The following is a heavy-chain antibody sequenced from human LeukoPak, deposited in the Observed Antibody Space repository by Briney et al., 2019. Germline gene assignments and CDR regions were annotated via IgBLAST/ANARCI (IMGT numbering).Heavy chain of an antibody. V-gene: IGHV4-59*01. CDR3: ARLVWLGESPGSWFDS. J-gene: IGHJ5*01. CDR1: GVSISSYY. CDR2: IYYSGST. Sequence: SETLSLTCTVSGVSISSYYWSWLRQPPGKGLEWIGNIYYSGSTNYNPSLKSRVTISPDTSKNQLFLKLNSVTAADTAVYYCARLVWLGESPGSWFDSWGQGTLVTVSS. D-gene: IGHD3-10*01.